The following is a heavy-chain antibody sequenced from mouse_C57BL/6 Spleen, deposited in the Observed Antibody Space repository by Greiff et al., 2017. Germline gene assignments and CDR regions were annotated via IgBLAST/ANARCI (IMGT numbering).Heavy chain of an antibody. CDR2: IDPETGGT. V-gene: IGHV1-15*01. D-gene: IGHD2-4*01. CDR3: TRSRALYDYAYWYFDV. Sequence: VQLQESGAELVRPGASVTLSCKASGYTFTDYDMHWVKQTPVHGLEWIGAIDPETGGTAYNQKFKGKAILTADKSSSTAYMELRSLTSEDSAVYYCTRSRALYDYAYWYFDVWGTGTTVTVSS. CDR1: GYTFTDYD. J-gene: IGHJ1*03.